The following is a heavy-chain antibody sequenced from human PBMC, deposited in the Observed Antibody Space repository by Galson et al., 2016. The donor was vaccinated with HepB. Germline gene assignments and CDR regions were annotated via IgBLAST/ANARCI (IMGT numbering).Heavy chain of an antibody. D-gene: IGHD3-10*01. CDR3: AKDFELKVPYGSGSHNNPPFDY. CDR2: MIYDGSKQ. CDR1: GFTFSSYG. Sequence: SLRLSCAASGFTFSSYGMHWVRQAPGKGLEWVALMIYDGSKQYYADSVKGRFTISRDNSKNTLYLQMDSLRAEDTAVYYCAKDFELKVPYGSGSHNNPPFDYWGQGTLVTVSS. V-gene: IGHV3-30*18. J-gene: IGHJ4*02.